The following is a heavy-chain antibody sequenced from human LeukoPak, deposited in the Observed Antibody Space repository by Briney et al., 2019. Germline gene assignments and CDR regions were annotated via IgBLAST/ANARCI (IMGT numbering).Heavy chain of an antibody. CDR3: AKDEKPDGLWSIDY. CDR2: ISVGGGNT. J-gene: IGHJ4*02. D-gene: IGHD3-3*01. V-gene: IGHV3-23*01. Sequence: GGSLRLSCAASGFTFSNYAMTWVRQAPGKGLERVSGISVGGGNTYYTDSVKGRFTISRDDSMNTLYLQMNSLRAEDTAVYYCAKDEKPDGLWSIDYWGQGTLVTVSS. CDR1: GFTFSNYA.